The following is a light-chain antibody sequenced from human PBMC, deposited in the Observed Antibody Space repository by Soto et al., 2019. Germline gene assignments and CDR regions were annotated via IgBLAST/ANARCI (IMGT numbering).Light chain of an antibody. Sequence: QSALTQPPSVSGSPGQSVTISCTGTSSDVGSYNRVSWYQQSPGTAPKPMIYEVSNRPSGVPDRFSGSKSGNTASLTISGLQAEDEADYYCSSYTSSSTYVFGTGTKLTVL. CDR2: EVS. CDR1: SSDVGSYNR. CDR3: SSYTSSSTYV. V-gene: IGLV2-18*02. J-gene: IGLJ1*01.